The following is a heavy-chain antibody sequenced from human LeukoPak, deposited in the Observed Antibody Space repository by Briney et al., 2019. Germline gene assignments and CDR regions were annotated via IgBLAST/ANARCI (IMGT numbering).Heavy chain of an antibody. V-gene: IGHV1-18*01. Sequence: GASVKVSCKASGYTFTSYGISWVRQAPGQGLEWMGWISAYNGNTNYAQKLQGRVTMTDDISTDIAYMDLSSLRSEDTAVYYCTTGLRNAFDIWGQGTMVTVSS. CDR3: TTGLRNAFDI. CDR1: GYTFTSYG. CDR2: ISAYNGNT. J-gene: IGHJ3*02. D-gene: IGHD3-16*01.